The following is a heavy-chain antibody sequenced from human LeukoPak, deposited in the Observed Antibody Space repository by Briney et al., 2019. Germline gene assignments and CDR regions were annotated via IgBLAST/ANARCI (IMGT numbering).Heavy chain of an antibody. CDR3: ARGDIVVVPAALYYFDY. D-gene: IGHD2-2*01. Sequence: PSETLSLTCAVYGGSFSGYYWSWIRQPPGKGLEWIGEINHSGSTNYNPSLKSRVTISVDTSKNQFSLKLSSVTAADTAVYYCARGDIVVVPAALYYFDYWGQGTLVTVPS. CDR1: GGSFSGYY. J-gene: IGHJ4*02. CDR2: INHSGST. V-gene: IGHV4-34*01.